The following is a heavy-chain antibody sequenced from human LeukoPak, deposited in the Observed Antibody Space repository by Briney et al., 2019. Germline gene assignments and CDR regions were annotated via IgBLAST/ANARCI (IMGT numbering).Heavy chain of an antibody. CDR3: ARHSLLWFGEFPT. V-gene: IGHV4-59*08. CDR1: GGSISSYY. CDR2: IYYSGST. J-gene: IGHJ5*02. Sequence: SETLSLTCTVSGGSISSYYWSWIRQPPGKGLEWIGYIYYSGSTNYNPSLKSRVTISVDTFKNQFSLKLSSVTAADTAVYYCARHSLLWFGEFPTWGQGTLVTVSS. D-gene: IGHD3-10*01.